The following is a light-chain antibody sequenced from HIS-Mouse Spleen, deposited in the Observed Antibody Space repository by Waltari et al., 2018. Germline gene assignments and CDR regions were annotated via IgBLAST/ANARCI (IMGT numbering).Light chain of an antibody. V-gene: IGLV2-8*01. CDR3: SSYAGSNNLGV. CDR1: SSDVGGSNY. J-gene: IGLJ1*01. CDR2: EVS. Sequence: QSALTQPPSASGSPGQSVPISCTGTSSDVGGSNYVSWYQQHPGQAPKLMIYEVSKRPSGVPDRFSGSKSGNTASLTVSGLQAEDEADYYCSSYAGSNNLGVFGTGTKVTVL.